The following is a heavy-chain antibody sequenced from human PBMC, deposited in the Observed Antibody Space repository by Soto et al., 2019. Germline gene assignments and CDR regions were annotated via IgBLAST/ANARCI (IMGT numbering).Heavy chain of an antibody. D-gene: IGHD6-19*01. Sequence: GGSLRLSCAASGFTFSSYAMSWVRQAPGKGLEWVSAISGSGGSTHYADSVKGRFTISRDNSKNTLYLQMHSLTAEDTAVYYCAKDLHSGLLDYWGQGNRVTVSS. CDR3: AKDLHSGLLDY. V-gene: IGHV3-23*01. CDR2: ISGSGGST. CDR1: GFTFSSYA. J-gene: IGHJ4*02.